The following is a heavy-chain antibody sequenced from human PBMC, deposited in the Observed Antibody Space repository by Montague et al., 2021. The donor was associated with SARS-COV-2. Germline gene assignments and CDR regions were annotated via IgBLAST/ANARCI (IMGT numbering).Heavy chain of an antibody. CDR2: ISYDVSNK. CDR3: ARDFYSNTGVGFDI. Sequence: SLRLSCAASGFIFSSYAMQWVRQAPVKGLEWVAVISYDVSNKHYXDSXRGRFTISRDNSKNTLYVQMNSLRVEDSAVYYCARDFYSNTGVGFDIWGQGTMVTVSS. V-gene: IGHV3-30*04. CDR1: GFIFSSYA. J-gene: IGHJ3*02. D-gene: IGHD2/OR15-2a*01.